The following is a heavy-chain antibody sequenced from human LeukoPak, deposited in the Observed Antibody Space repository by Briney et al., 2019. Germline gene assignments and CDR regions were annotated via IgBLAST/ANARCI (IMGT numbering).Heavy chain of an antibody. Sequence: PGGSLRLSCAASGFTFSSYSMNWVRQAPGKGLEWVTVISYDGSNKYFADSVKGRFTISRDNSKNTLFLQMNSLRAEDTAVYYCAKDMTQFWSGPDYWGQGTLVTVSS. CDR3: AKDMTQFWSGPDY. CDR1: GFTFSSYS. V-gene: IGHV3-30*18. D-gene: IGHD3-3*01. CDR2: ISYDGSNK. J-gene: IGHJ4*02.